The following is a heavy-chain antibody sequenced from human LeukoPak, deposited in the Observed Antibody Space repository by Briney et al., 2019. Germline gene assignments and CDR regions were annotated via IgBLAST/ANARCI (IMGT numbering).Heavy chain of an antibody. Sequence: GESLKISCKASGNSITTYWIGWVRQKPGKGLEWMGLIFPGDSDTKYSPSFQGHVIISADKSISTAYLHWSSLKASDTAMYYCARQNGYGEFDYWGQGTLVTVSS. CDR2: IFPGDSDT. CDR3: ARQNGYGEFDY. CDR1: GNSITTYW. V-gene: IGHV5-51*01. J-gene: IGHJ4*02. D-gene: IGHD4-17*01.